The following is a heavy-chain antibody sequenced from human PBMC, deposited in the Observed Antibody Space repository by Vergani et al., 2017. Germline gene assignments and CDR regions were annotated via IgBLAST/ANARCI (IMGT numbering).Heavy chain of an antibody. CDR1: GYTFTSYG. Sequence: QVQLVQSGAEVKKPGASVKVSCKASGYTFTSYGISWVRQAPGQGLEWMGWISAYNGNTNYAQKLQGRVTMTTDTSTSTAYMELRSLRSDDTAVYYCAIARIGETIPGAYYYGMDVWGQGTTVTVSS. V-gene: IGHV1-18*01. CDR2: ISAYNGNT. J-gene: IGHJ6*02. D-gene: IGHD3-10*01. CDR3: AIARIGETIPGAYYYGMDV.